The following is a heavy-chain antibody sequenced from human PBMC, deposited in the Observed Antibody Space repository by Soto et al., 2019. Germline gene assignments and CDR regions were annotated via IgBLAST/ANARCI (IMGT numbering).Heavy chain of an antibody. CDR3: ARYSVGPYGDYIFDY. CDR2: IIPILGIA. Sequence: QVQLVQSGAEVKKPGSSVKVSCKASGGTFSSYTISWVRQAPGQGLEWMGRIIPILGIANYAQKFQGRVTITADKSTSTAYMELSSLRSEDTAVYYCARYSVGPYGDYIFDYWGQGTLVTVSS. CDR1: GGTFSSYT. D-gene: IGHD4-17*01. J-gene: IGHJ4*02. V-gene: IGHV1-69*02.